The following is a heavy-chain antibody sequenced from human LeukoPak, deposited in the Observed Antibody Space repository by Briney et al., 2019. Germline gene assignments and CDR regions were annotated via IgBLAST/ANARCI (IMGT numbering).Heavy chain of an antibody. J-gene: IGHJ3*02. CDR1: GFTSSSYW. Sequence: GGSLRLSCAASGFTSSSYWMHWVRQAPGKGLVWVSRINSDGSSTSYADSVKGRFTISRDNAKNTLYLQMNSLRAEDTAVYYCARVPAQHIVVVTHDAFDIWGQGTMVTVSS. D-gene: IGHD2-21*02. CDR3: ARVPAQHIVVVTHDAFDI. V-gene: IGHV3-74*01. CDR2: INSDGSST.